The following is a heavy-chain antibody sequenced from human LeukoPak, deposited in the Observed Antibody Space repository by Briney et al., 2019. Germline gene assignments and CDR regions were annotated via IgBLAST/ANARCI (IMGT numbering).Heavy chain of an antibody. CDR1: GFTFSSYS. D-gene: IGHD4-23*01. Sequence: GASLRLSCAASGFTFSSYSMNWVRQAPGKGLEWVSSISSSSSYIYYADSVKGRFTISRDNAKNSLYLQMNSLRAEDTAVYYCARDRLVTVFDYWGQGTLVTVSS. V-gene: IGHV3-21*01. CDR3: ARDRLVTVFDY. J-gene: IGHJ4*02. CDR2: ISSSSSYI.